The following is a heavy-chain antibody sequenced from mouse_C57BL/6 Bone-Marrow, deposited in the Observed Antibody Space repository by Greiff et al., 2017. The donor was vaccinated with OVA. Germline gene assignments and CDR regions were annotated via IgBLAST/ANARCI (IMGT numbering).Heavy chain of an antibody. V-gene: IGHV5-17*01. J-gene: IGHJ4*01. CDR3: ARLSKSAMDY. Sequence: EVKVVESGGGLVKPGGSLKLSCAASGFTFSDYGMHWVRQAPEKGLEWVAYISSGSSTIYYADTVKGRFTISRDNAKNTLFLQMTSLRSEDTAMYYCARLSKSAMDYWGQGTSVTVSS. D-gene: IGHD2-5*01. CDR2: ISSGSSTI. CDR1: GFTFSDYG.